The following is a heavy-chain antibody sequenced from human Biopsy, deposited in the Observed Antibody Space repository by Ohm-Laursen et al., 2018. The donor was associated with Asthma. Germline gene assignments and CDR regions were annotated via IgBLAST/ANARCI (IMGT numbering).Heavy chain of an antibody. D-gene: IGHD3-22*01. J-gene: IGHJ4*02. CDR2: ISSSGAST. CDR1: GFTFSNYA. Sequence: SLRLSCAASGFTFSNYAMSWVRQAPGKGLEWVSSISSSGASTYYADSVKGRFTISRDNSKNTLYLQMHSLRAEDTAVYYCARGDSSNWSHYYFDYWGQGTLVTVSS. CDR3: ARGDSSNWSHYYFDY. V-gene: IGHV3-23*01.